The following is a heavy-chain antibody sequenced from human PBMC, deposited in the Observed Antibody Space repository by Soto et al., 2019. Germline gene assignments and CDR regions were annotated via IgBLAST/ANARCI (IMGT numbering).Heavy chain of an antibody. J-gene: IGHJ4*02. CDR3: AFSSLTCFGGVVPYFDF. V-gene: IGHV4-4*09. CDR2: MSSSGDS. D-gene: IGHD3-16*01. CDR1: GASVSHYF. Sequence: SETLSLTCDVSGASVSHYFWSWIRQPPGKGLEWLGYMSSSGDSISNPALKSRITISLDMSRNHVSLNLSSLTVADTAVYYCAFSSLTCFGGVVPYFDFWGPGTLVTVSS.